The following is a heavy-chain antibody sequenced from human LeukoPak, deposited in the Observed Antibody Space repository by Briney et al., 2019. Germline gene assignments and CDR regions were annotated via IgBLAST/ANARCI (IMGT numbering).Heavy chain of an antibody. J-gene: IGHJ4*02. D-gene: IGHD4-23*01. CDR1: GYSFTNYW. Sequence: GESLKISCKGSGYSFTNYWIGWVRQMPGKGLEWMGIIYPGDSDTRYSPSFQGQVTISADKSSSTAYLQWSSLKASDTAMYYCARRPYENRWAPSDYWGQGTLVTVSS. CDR3: ARRPYENRWAPSDY. V-gene: IGHV5-51*01. CDR2: IYPGDSDT.